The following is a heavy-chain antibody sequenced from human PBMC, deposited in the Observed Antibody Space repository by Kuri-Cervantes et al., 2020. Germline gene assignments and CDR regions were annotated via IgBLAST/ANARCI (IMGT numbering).Heavy chain of an antibody. CDR2: IWYDGSNK. J-gene: IGHJ4*02. D-gene: IGHD4-17*01. Sequence: GESLKISCAASGFTFSSYGMHWVRQAPGKGLEWVAVIWYDGSNKYYADSVKGRFTISRDSSKSTLYLQMNSLRAEDTAVYYCARDLSSVTTSLGYYFDYWGQGTLVTVSS. CDR3: ARDLSSVTTSLGYYFDY. V-gene: IGHV3-33*01. CDR1: GFTFSSYG.